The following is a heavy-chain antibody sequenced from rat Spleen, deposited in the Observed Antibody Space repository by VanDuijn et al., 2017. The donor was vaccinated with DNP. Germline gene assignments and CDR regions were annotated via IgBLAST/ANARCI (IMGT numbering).Heavy chain of an antibody. CDR1: GFNFNDYW. V-gene: IGHV4-2*01. CDR3: AKGPNYGGWSDYFDY. Sequence: EVKLVESGGGLVQPGSSLKLSCVASGFNFNDYWMGWVRQAPGKGLEWIGQINKHSSIINYIPSLKEKITISRDNAQNTLYLQMSKLGSEDTAIYYCAKGPNYGGWSDYFDYWGQGVMVTVSS. J-gene: IGHJ2*01. CDR2: INKHSSII. D-gene: IGHD1-11*01.